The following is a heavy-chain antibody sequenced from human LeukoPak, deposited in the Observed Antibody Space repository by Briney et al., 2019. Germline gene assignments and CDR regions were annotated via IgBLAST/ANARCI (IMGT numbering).Heavy chain of an antibody. Sequence: GGSLRLSCTASVFTFGDYGMSWVRQAPGKGLEWVGFIRSKAYGGTTEYAASVKGRFIISRDDFKSIAYLQMNSLKTEDTAVYYCTRSSSGWYSDYWGQGTLVTVSS. CDR3: TRSSSGWYSDY. J-gene: IGHJ4*02. D-gene: IGHD6-19*01. CDR1: VFTFGDYG. V-gene: IGHV3-49*04. CDR2: IRSKAYGGTT.